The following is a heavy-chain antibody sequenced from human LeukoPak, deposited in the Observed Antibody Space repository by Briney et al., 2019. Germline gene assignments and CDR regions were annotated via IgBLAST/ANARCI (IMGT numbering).Heavy chain of an antibody. V-gene: IGHV4-34*01. D-gene: IGHD3-10*01. CDR3: ARATPYYHGSGSYCTY. J-gene: IGHJ4*02. CDR1: GGSITSYY. CDR2: INHSGST. Sequence: PSETLSLTCTVSGGSITSYYWSWIRQPPGKGLEWIGEINHSGSTNYNPSLKSRVTISVDTSKNQFSLKLSSVTAADTAVYYCARATPYYHGSGSYCTYWGQGTLVTVSS.